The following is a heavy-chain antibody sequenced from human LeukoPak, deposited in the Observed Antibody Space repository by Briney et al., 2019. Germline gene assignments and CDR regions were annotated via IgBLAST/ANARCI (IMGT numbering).Heavy chain of an antibody. CDR3: GKDPNGDYIGAFDF. J-gene: IGHJ3*01. V-gene: IGHV3-30-3*01. Sequence: GGSLRLSCAASGFTFSSYAMHWVRQAPGKGLEWVAVISYDGSNKYYADSAKGRFTISRDNSKGTLYLQMDSLRVEDTAVYYCGKDPNGDYIGAFDFWGQGPMVTVSS. CDR1: GFTFSSYA. D-gene: IGHD4-17*01. CDR2: ISYDGSNK.